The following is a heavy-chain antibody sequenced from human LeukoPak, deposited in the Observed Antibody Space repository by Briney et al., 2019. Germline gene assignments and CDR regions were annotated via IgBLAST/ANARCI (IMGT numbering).Heavy chain of an antibody. J-gene: IGHJ4*02. CDR2: IASKTDGGAT. CDR1: GLTVTNAW. D-gene: IGHD3-10*01. Sequence: PGGSLRLSCSASGLTVTNAWMNWVRQAPGEGLDWVGRIASKTDGGATDYAAPEKGRFTISRDDSKNTLNLQMNSLKTEDTAVYYCTTGIRGDWGQGTLVTVSS. CDR3: TTGIRGD. V-gene: IGHV3-15*07.